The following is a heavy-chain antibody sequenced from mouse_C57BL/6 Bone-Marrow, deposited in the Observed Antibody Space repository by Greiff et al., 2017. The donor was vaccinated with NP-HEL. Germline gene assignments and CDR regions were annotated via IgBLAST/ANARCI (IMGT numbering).Heavy chain of an antibody. CDR2: IRSKSNNYAT. CDR1: GFSFNTYA. J-gene: IGHJ3*01. V-gene: IGHV10-1*01. Sequence: EVKLVESGGGLVQPKGSLKLSCAASGFSFNTYAMNWVRQAPGKGLEWVARIRSKSNNYATYYADSVKDRFTISRDDSESMLYLQMNNLKTEDTAMYYCVGGSSSRFAYWGQGTLVTVSA. D-gene: IGHD1-1*01. CDR3: VGGSSSRFAY.